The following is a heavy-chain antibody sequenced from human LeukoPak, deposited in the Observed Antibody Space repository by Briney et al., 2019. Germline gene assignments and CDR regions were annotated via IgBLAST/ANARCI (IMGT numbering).Heavy chain of an antibody. CDR2: IWYDASKT. Sequence: PGKSLRLSCAASGFTFTDYGLHWVRQAPGKGLEWVAVIWYDASKTFYADSVKGRFTISRDDAMNTLYLQMDNLGADDTAVYYCARESGGDYYMDVWGKGTTVIVSS. D-gene: IGHD3-10*01. V-gene: IGHV3-33*01. CDR3: ARESGGDYYMDV. CDR1: GFTFTDYG. J-gene: IGHJ6*03.